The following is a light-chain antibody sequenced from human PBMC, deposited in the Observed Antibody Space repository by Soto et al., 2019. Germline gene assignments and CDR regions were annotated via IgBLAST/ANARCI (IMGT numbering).Light chain of an antibody. Sequence: IVLTQSPLSLPVTPGEPASISCRSSQSLQLSNGYNFLHWYLQKPGQSPQLLIYLGSNRASGVPDRISGSGSGTDFTLKISRVEAEDVGVYYCMQALQTPFTFGPGTKVDIK. CDR3: MQALQTPFT. CDR1: QSLQLSNGYNF. V-gene: IGKV2-28*01. J-gene: IGKJ3*01. CDR2: LGS.